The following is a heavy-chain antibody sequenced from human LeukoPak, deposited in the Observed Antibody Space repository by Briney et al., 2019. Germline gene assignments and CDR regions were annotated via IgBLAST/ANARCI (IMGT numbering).Heavy chain of an antibody. D-gene: IGHD3-22*01. CDR2: ISGSGGST. Sequence: GGSLRLSCAASGFTFSSYAMSWVRQAPGKGLEWVSAISGSGGSTYYADSVKGRFTISRDNSKNTLYLQMNSLRAEDTAVYYCASRTMIGVYYYGMDVWGQGTTVTVSS. J-gene: IGHJ6*02. CDR3: ASRTMIGVYYYGMDV. CDR1: GFTFSSYA. V-gene: IGHV3-23*01.